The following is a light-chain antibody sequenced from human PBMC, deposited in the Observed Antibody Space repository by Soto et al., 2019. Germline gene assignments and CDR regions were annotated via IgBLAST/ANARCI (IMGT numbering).Light chain of an antibody. Sequence: EIVMTQSPATLSVSPGERATLSCRASQCVSSNLAWYQQKPGQAPRLLIYGASTRATGIPARFSGSGSGTEFTLIISSLQSEDFAVYYCQQYNNWPPWTFGQGTKVEIK. CDR2: GAS. J-gene: IGKJ1*01. CDR1: QCVSSN. CDR3: QQYNNWPPWT. V-gene: IGKV3-15*01.